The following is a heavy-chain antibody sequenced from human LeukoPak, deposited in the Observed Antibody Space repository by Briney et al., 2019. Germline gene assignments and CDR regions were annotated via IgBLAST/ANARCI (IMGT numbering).Heavy chain of an antibody. CDR3: ARDKETYYDFWSGNVFDP. V-gene: IGHV4-61*02. CDR1: GGSISSGSYY. Sequence: SQTLSLTCTVSGGSISSGSYYWSWIRQPAGKELEWIGRIYTSGSTNYNPSLKSRVTISVDTSKNQFSLKLSSVTAADTAVYYCARDKETYYDFWSGNVFDPWGQGTLVTVSS. CDR2: IYTSGST. D-gene: IGHD3-3*01. J-gene: IGHJ5*02.